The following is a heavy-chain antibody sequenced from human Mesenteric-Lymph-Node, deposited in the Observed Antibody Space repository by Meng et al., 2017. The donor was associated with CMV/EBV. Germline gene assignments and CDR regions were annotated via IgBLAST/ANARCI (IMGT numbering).Heavy chain of an antibody. CDR1: GGSFRGYC. CDR2: INHSGST. J-gene: IGHJ4*02. CDR3: ARGSSYDILTGYFDY. D-gene: IGHD3-9*01. Sequence: QQHQWGVGLLKPSGTLSVSGDVYGGSFRGYCWNWIRQFPEKGLEWIGEINHSGSTTYNPSFTSRIIISVDTSTNQISLNMSSVTAADTAVYYCARGSSYDILTGYFDYWGQGALVTVSS. V-gene: IGHV4-34*01.